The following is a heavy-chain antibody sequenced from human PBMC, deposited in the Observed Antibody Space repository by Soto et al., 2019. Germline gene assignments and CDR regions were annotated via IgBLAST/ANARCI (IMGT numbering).Heavy chain of an antibody. D-gene: IGHD3-22*01. J-gene: IGHJ4*02. V-gene: IGHV3-30*18. CDR3: AKETHSSGYGSYFDY. Sequence: QVQLVESGGGVVQPGRSLSLSCAASGFTFSSYGMHWVRQAPGKGLEWVAVISKDGSTKYDADSVKGRFTISRDNSKNTLYLQMNSLRAEDTAVYYCAKETHSSGYGSYFDYWGQGTLVTVSS. CDR1: GFTFSSYG. CDR2: ISKDGSTK.